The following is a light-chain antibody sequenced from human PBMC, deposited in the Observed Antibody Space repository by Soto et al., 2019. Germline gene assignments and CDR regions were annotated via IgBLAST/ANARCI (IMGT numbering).Light chain of an antibody. CDR1: SSNIGAGYD. Sequence: QSVLTQPPSVSGAPGQRGTISCTGSSSNIGAGYDVHWYQQLPGTAPKLLIYDNNNRPSGVPDRFSGSKSGTSASLAITGLQAEDEADYYCSSYAGSSNVFGTGTKLTVL. V-gene: IGLV1-40*01. CDR3: SSYAGSSNV. J-gene: IGLJ1*01. CDR2: DNN.